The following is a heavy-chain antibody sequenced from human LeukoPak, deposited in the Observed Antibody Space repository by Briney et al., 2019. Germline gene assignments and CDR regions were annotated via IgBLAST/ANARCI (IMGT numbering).Heavy chain of an antibody. J-gene: IGHJ3*02. V-gene: IGHV4-59*08. CDR1: GGSISSYY. CDR3: ATLEMATIFDI. CDR2: IYYGGST. D-gene: IGHD5-24*01. Sequence: SETLSLTCTVSGGSISSYYWSWIRQPPGKGLEWIGYIYYGGSTNYNPSLKSRVTISVDTSKNQFSLKLSSVTAADTAVYYCATLEMATIFDIWGQGTMVTVSS.